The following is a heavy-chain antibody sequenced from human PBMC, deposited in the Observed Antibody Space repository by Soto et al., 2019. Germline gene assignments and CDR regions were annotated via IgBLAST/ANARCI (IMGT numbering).Heavy chain of an antibody. CDR2: IYHSGST. D-gene: IGHD2-15*01. Sequence: SETLSLTCAVSGGSISSGGYSWSWIRQPPGKGLEWIGYIYHSGSTYYNPSLKSRVTISVDRSKNQFSLKLSSVTAADTAVYYCARLGLYCSGGSCYETWIDPWGQGTLVTVSS. V-gene: IGHV4-30-2*01. CDR1: GGSISSGGYS. CDR3: ARLGLYCSGGSCYETWIDP. J-gene: IGHJ5*02.